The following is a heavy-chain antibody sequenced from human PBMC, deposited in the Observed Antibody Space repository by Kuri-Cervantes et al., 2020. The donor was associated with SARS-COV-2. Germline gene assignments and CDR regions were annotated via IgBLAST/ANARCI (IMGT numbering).Heavy chain of an antibody. CDR2: IIPIFGTA. V-gene: IGHV1-69*13. J-gene: IGHJ6*02. CDR1: GGTFSSYA. CDR3: ARDRVVPGDYYYGMDA. Sequence: SVKVSCKASGGTFSSYAISWVRQAPGQGLEWMGWIIPIFGTANYAQKFQGRVTITADESTSTAYMELSSLRSEDTAVYYCARDRVVPGDYYYGMDAWGQGTTVTVSS. D-gene: IGHD2-15*01.